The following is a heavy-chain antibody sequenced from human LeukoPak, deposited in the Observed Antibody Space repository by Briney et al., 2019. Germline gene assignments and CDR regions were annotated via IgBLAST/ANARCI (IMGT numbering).Heavy chain of an antibody. CDR1: GYTFTGYY. CDR2: INPNSGGT. D-gene: IGHD6-19*01. Sequence: ASVKVSCKASGYTFTGYYTHWVRQAPGQGLEWMGWINPNSGGTNYAQKFQGRVTMTRDTSISTAYMELSRLRSDDTAVYYCARDARPGYSSGWYPANWGQGTLVTVSS. J-gene: IGHJ4*02. V-gene: IGHV1-2*02. CDR3: ARDARPGYSSGWYPAN.